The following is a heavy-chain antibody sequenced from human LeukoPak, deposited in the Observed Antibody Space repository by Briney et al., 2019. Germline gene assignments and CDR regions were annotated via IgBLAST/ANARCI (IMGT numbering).Heavy chain of an antibody. CDR3: ARRTYYYGSGSYFDI. CDR2: IYHSGST. CDR1: GYSISSGYY. J-gene: IGHJ3*02. Sequence: SETLSLTCTVSGYSISSGYYWGWIRQPPGKGLEWIGSIYHSGSTYYNPSLKSRVTISVDTSKNQFSLKLSSVTAADTAVYYCARRTYYYGSGSYFDIWGQGTMVTVSS. V-gene: IGHV4-38-2*02. D-gene: IGHD3-10*01.